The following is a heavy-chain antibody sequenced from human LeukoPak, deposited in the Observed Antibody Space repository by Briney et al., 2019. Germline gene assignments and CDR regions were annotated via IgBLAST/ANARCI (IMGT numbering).Heavy chain of an antibody. CDR2: IFYSGST. CDR1: GGSISTSNYY. CDR3: ARGKAAGTATVYYMDV. V-gene: IGHV4-39*07. Sequence: SETLSLTCTVSGGSISTSNYYWGWIRQPPGTGLEWIGNIFYSGSTYYSPSLRSRVTISLDTSRNQFSLKLNSVTAADTAVYYCARGKAAGTATVYYMDVWGKGTTVTVSS. D-gene: IGHD6-13*01. J-gene: IGHJ6*03.